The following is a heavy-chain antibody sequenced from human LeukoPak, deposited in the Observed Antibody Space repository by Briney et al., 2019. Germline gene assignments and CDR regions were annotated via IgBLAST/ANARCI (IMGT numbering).Heavy chain of an antibody. CDR2: IYYSGST. Sequence: PSETLSLTYTVSGVPISNYYWNWIRQSPGKGLEWIGYIYYSGSTDYNPSLQSRVTISVDTSKNQFSLELSSVTAADAAVYYCARGGVVGTMLRGINWFDPWGQGTLVAVSS. CDR3: ARGGVVGTMLRGINWFDP. V-gene: IGHV4-59*01. D-gene: IGHD3-10*01. J-gene: IGHJ5*02. CDR1: GVPISNYY.